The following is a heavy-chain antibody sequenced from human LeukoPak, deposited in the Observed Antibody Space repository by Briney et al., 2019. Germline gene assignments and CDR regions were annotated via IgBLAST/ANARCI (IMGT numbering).Heavy chain of an antibody. Sequence: GGSLRLSCAASGFTFSGSALHWVRQASGKGLEWVGRIRSAANGYATAYAASVKGRFTISRDDSKNTAYLQMDSLKTEDTAVYYCTTDLRGVFDYWGQGTLVTVSS. D-gene: IGHD3-10*01. CDR2: IRSAANGYAT. V-gene: IGHV3-73*01. J-gene: IGHJ4*02. CDR3: TTDLRGVFDY. CDR1: GFTFSGSA.